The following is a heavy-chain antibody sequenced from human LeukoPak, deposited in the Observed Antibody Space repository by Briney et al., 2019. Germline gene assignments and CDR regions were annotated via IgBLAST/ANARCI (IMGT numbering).Heavy chain of an antibody. J-gene: IGHJ4*02. D-gene: IGHD3-3*02. V-gene: IGHV3-48*01. CDR1: GFIFSSYS. CDR2: ISTSSSTI. Sequence: GGSLRLSCAASGFIFSSYSMNWVRQAPGKGLEWVSYISTSSSTIYYADSVKGRFTISRDNSNNTVYLQMNSLRAEDTAVYYCARAPSNAHFDYWGQGTLVTVSS. CDR3: ARAPSNAHFDY.